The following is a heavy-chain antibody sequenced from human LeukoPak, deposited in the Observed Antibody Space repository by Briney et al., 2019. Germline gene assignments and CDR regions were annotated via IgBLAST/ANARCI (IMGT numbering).Heavy chain of an antibody. CDR3: ARVYRDDFWSGYSTHFDY. D-gene: IGHD3-3*01. Sequence: SETLSLTCTVSGGSISNYYWSWIRQPPGKGLEWIGYINYSGSANYNPSLKSRVTMSVDTSKNQFSLKLTSVTAADTAVYYCARVYRDDFWSGYSTHFDYWGQGTLVTVSS. J-gene: IGHJ4*02. CDR2: INYSGSA. V-gene: IGHV4-59*01. CDR1: GGSISNYY.